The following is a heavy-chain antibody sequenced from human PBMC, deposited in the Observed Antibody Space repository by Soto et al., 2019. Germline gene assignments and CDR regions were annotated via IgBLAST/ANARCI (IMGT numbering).Heavy chain of an antibody. D-gene: IGHD6-19*01. V-gene: IGHV4-31*03. CDR1: GYSITAGGYY. CDR3: ARMYSSGSGWFHP. J-gene: IGHJ5*02. Sequence: TPSLTCFVSGYSITAGGYYWSWIRHHPGKGLEWIGSFYSSGSIIYNPSLRSRVSISGDTSSNQFSMSLTSVTAADTARYYCARMYSSGSGWFHPWGQGTLVTVSS. CDR2: FYSSGSI.